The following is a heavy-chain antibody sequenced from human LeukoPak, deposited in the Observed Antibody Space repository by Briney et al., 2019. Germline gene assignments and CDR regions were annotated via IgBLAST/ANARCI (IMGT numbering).Heavy chain of an antibody. V-gene: IGHV3-9*01. CDR3: AKGGADYFDTSIYRWFDP. Sequence: LGGSLRLSCAASGIPFDDYAMHWVRQAPGKGLEWVSGISWNSGSIGYADSVKGRFTISRDNAKNSLYLQMNSLRAEDTALYFCAKGGADYFDTSIYRWFDPWGQGTLVTVSS. CDR1: GIPFDDYA. D-gene: IGHD3-22*01. J-gene: IGHJ5*02. CDR2: ISWNSGSI.